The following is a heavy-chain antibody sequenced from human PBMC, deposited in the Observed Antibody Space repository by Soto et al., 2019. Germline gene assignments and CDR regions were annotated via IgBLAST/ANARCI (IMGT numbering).Heavy chain of an antibody. CDR3: ASTRGSSYDY. J-gene: IGHJ4*02. D-gene: IGHD6-6*01. V-gene: IGHV3-53*02. CDR1: GFTVSGDY. Sequence: EVQLVETGGGLIQPGGSLRLSCAASGFTVSGDYMSWVRQAPGKGLEWVSVIYNGGGTYYADSVKGRFTISRDNSKNTLYLQMNSLRAEDTAVYYCASTRGSSYDYWGQGTLFTVSS. CDR2: IYNGGGT.